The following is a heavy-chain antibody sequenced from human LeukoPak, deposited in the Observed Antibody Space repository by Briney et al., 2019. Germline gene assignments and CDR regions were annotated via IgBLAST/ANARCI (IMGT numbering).Heavy chain of an antibody. Sequence: TGGSLRLSCAASGFTFSSYGMHWVRQAPGKDLEWVTFIHSDGENFYSADSVKGRLTVPRDNSKNTLYLQMNSLIIEDTAVYYCVRAEIVPGRTSFYYYYMDVWGKGTTVTVTS. CDR2: IHSDGENF. J-gene: IGHJ6*03. V-gene: IGHV3-30*02. CDR3: VRAEIVPGRTSFYYYYMDV. CDR1: GFTFSSYG. D-gene: IGHD5-12*01.